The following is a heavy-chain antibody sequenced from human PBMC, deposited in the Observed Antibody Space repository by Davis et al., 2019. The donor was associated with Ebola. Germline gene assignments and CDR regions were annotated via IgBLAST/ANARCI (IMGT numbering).Heavy chain of an antibody. CDR3: ARDGAVVTAINYYYYYGMDV. V-gene: IGHV1-46*01. Sequence: ASVKVSCKASGYTFTSYYMHWVRQAPGQGLEWMGIINPSGGSTSYAQKFQGRVTMTRDTSTSTVYMELSSLRSEDTAVYYCARDGAVVTAINYYYYYGMDVWGKGTTVTVSS. D-gene: IGHD2-21*02. CDR1: GYTFTSYY. CDR2: INPSGGST. J-gene: IGHJ6*04.